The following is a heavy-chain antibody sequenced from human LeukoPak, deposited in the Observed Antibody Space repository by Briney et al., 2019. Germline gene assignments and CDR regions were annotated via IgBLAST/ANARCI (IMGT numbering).Heavy chain of an antibody. CDR2: VNPDTGNT. CDR3: ARNYDLVTGSLPYAFDI. CDR1: GYSFTTFH. D-gene: IGHD3-9*01. Sequence: GASVKVSCKAAGYSFTTFHINWVRQAPGQGPEWMGWVNPDTGNTGFAQKFQGRVTITQNNSVTTVYMELSSLTSEDTALYYCARNYDLVTGSLPYAFDIWGQGTMVTVSS. J-gene: IGHJ3*02. V-gene: IGHV1-8*03.